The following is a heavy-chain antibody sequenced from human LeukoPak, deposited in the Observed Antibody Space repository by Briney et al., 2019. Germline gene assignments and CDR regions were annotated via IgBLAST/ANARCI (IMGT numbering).Heavy chain of an antibody. CDR2: INPNSGGT. CDR1: GYTFTGYY. J-gene: IGHJ3*02. V-gene: IGHV1-2*02. CDR3: ARGFEYCSSTSCSDAFDI. Sequence: ASVKVSCKASGYTFTGYYMHWVRQAPGQGLEWMGWINPNSGGTNYAQKFQGRVTMTRDTSISTAYMELSRLRSDDTAVYYCARGFEYCSSTSCSDAFDIWGQGTMVTVSS. D-gene: IGHD2-2*01.